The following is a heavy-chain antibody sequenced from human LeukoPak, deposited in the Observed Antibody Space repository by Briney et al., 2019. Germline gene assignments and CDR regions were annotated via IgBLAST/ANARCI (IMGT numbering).Heavy chain of an antibody. V-gene: IGHV3-21*01. CDR3: ARETLTYFYDSGSRH. D-gene: IGHD3-10*01. J-gene: IGHJ4*02. CDR1: GFTFSSYS. Sequence: GGSLRLSCAASGFTFSSYSMSWVRLAPGKGQGWVSSVSSSSSYIYYADSVKGRFAISRDNAKNSLYLQMNSLRAEDTAVYYCARETLTYFYDSGSRHWGQGTLVTVSS. CDR2: VSSSSSYI.